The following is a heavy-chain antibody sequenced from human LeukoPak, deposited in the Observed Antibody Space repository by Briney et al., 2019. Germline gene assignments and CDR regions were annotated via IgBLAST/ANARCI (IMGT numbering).Heavy chain of an antibody. D-gene: IGHD1-26*01. CDR3: ARDHRSGSYRDH. V-gene: IGHV3-48*04. CDR2: ISSSGSTI. Sequence: GGSLRLSCAASGFTFSSYSMNWVRQAPGKGLEWVSYISSSGSTIYYADSVKGRFTISGDNAKNSLYLQMNSLRAEDTAVYYCARDHRSGSYRDHWGQGTLVTVSS. J-gene: IGHJ4*02. CDR1: GFTFSSYS.